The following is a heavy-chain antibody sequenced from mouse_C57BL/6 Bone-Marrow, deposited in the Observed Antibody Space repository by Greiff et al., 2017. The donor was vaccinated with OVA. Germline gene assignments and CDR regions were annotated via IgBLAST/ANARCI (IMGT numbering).Heavy chain of an antibody. CDR2: IRLKSDNYAT. D-gene: IGHD6-1*01. CDR1: GFTFSNYW. CDR3: TGSDGRAMDY. V-gene: IGHV6-3*01. Sequence: EVHLVESGGGLVQPGGSMKLSCVASGFTFSNYWMNWVRQSPEKGLEWVAQIRLKSDNYATHYAESVKGRFTISRDDSKSSVYLQMNNVRAEDTGIYYCTGSDGRAMDYWGQGTSVTVSS. J-gene: IGHJ4*01.